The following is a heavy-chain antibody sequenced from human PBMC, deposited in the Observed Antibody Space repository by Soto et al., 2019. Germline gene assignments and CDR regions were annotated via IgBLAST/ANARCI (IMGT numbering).Heavy chain of an antibody. CDR1: GGSFSGYY. Sequence: SETLSLTCAVYGGSFSGYYWSWIRQPPGKGLEWIGEINHSGSTNYNPSLKSRVTISVDTSKNQFSLKLSSVTAADTAVYYCARILRNGDSADYWGQGTLVTVSS. V-gene: IGHV4-34*01. CDR3: ARILRNGDSADY. CDR2: INHSGST. D-gene: IGHD4-17*01. J-gene: IGHJ4*02.